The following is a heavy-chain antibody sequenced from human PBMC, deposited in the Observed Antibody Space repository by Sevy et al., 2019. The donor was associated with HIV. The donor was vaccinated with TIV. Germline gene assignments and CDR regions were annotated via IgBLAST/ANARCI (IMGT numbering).Heavy chain of an antibody. CDR2: IISSGSSK. CDR3: ARGPHHYYDSSAFFDY. D-gene: IGHD3-22*01. J-gene: IGHJ4*02. Sequence: GGSLRLSCTASGFTFSSYEMNWVRQAPGKGLEWVSNIISSGSSKYYADSLKGRFTISIDNAKNSLFLQMNSLSAEDTAVYYCARGPHHYYDSSAFFDYWGQGTLVTVSS. CDR1: GFTFSSYE. V-gene: IGHV3-48*03.